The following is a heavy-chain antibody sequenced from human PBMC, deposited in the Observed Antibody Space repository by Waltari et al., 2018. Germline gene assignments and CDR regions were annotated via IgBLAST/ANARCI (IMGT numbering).Heavy chain of an antibody. Sequence: EVQLLESGGGLVQPGGSLRLSCAASGFTFSSYAMSWVRQAPGKGLEWGSAISGSGGSTYYAYSVKGRFTISRDNSKNTLYLQMNSLRAEDTAVYDCRGEYYYGMDVWGQGTTVTVSS. CDR3: RGEYYYGMDV. CDR1: GFTFSSYA. D-gene: IGHD3-16*01. CDR2: ISGSGGST. V-gene: IGHV3-23*01. J-gene: IGHJ6*02.